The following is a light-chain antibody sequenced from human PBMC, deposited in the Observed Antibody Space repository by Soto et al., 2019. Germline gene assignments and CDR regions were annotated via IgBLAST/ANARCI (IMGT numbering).Light chain of an antibody. V-gene: IGLV2-14*01. Sequence: QSALTQPASVSGSPGQSITISCTGTSSDVGAYNYVSWYQQHPGKAPKLMIYDVSNRPSGVSNRFSGSKSGNAASLTISGLQAEDEADYYCSSSTSSTPVVFGGGTKVTVL. CDR3: SSSTSSTPVV. CDR1: SSDVGAYNY. J-gene: IGLJ2*01. CDR2: DVS.